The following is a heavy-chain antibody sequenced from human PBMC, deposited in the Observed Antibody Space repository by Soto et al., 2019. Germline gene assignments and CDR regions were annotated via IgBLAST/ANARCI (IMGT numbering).Heavy chain of an antibody. CDR1: GYTFTSYA. Sequence: ASVKVSCKASGYTFTSYAMHWVRQAPGQRLEWMGWINAGNGNTKYSQKFQGRVTITRDTSASTAYMELSSLRSEDTAVYYCARAPPIFAAAGPYWGQGTLVTVS. CDR3: ARAPPIFAAAGPY. CDR2: INAGNGNT. J-gene: IGHJ4*02. V-gene: IGHV1-3*01. D-gene: IGHD6-13*01.